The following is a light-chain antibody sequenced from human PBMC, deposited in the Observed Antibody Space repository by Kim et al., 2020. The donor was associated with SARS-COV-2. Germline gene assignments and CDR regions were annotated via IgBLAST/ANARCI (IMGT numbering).Light chain of an antibody. CDR3: QQYKDWLT. J-gene: IGKJ1*01. V-gene: IGKV3-15*01. CDR1: QNIRDN. CDR2: DAS. Sequence: EIVMTQSPATLSVSPGERATLSCRASQNIRDNLAWYQQKPGQAPRLLIYDASTRATDIPARFSGSGSGTEFTLTISSLQSEDCALYYCQQYKDWLTFGQGTKVDIK.